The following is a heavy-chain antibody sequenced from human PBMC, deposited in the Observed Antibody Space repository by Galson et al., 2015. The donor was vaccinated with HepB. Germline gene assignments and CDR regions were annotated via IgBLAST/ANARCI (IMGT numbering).Heavy chain of an antibody. CDR3: ARDKRVGATVTTGY. CDR2: ISAYNGNT. CDR1: GYTFTSYG. V-gene: IGHV1-18*01. Sequence: SVKVSCKASGYTFTSYGISWVRQAPGQGLEWMGWISAYNGNTNYAQKLQGRVTMTTDTSTSTAYMELRSLRSDDTAVYYCARDKRVGATVTTGYWGQGTLVTVSS. D-gene: IGHD4-17*01. J-gene: IGHJ4*02.